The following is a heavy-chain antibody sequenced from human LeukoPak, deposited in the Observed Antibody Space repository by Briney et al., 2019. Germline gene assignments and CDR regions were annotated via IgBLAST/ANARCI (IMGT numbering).Heavy chain of an antibody. CDR1: GFIFSDFS. CDR3: ARKNGLDY. V-gene: IGHV3-7*01. J-gene: IGHJ4*02. CDR2: MSEDGNEI. Sequence: GGSLRLSCTVSGFIFSDFSMSWVRQAPGKGLEWVAKMSEDGNEIFYVDSVKGRFTISRDNTKKSLYLQLNSLRPEDSAVYYCARKNGLDYWGQGTLVTVSS.